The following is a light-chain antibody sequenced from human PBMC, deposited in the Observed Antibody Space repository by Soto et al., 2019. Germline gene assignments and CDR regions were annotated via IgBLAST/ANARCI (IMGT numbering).Light chain of an antibody. V-gene: IGLV1-40*01. CDR2: GNN. Sequence: QSVVTQSPSVSGAPGQRVTISCTGSSSNLGAGFDVHWYQQLPGTAPKLLIYGNNNRPSGVPDRFSGSKSGTSASLAIAGLQAEDEADYYWQSYDSSLSGSSVVFGGGTKLTVL. CDR1: SSNLGAGFD. CDR3: QSYDSSLSGSSVV. J-gene: IGLJ2*01.